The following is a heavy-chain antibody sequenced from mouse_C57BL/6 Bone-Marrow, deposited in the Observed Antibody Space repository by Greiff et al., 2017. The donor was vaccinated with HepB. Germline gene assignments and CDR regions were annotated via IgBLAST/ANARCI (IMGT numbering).Heavy chain of an antibody. CDR3: ARSGGYYYGSSYYAMDY. V-gene: IGHV1-82*01. J-gene: IGHJ4*01. Sequence: VKLLESGPELVKPGASVKISCKASGYAFSSSWMNWVKQRPGKGLEWIGRIYPGDGDTNYNGKFKGKATLTADKSSSTAYMQLSSLTSEDSAVYFCARSGGYYYGSSYYAMDYWGQGTSVTVSS. CDR2: IYPGDGDT. CDR1: GYAFSSSW. D-gene: IGHD1-1*01.